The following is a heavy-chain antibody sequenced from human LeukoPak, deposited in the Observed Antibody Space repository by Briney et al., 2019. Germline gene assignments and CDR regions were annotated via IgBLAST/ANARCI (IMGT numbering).Heavy chain of an antibody. Sequence: GGSLRLPCAASGFTFSSYAMSWVRQAPGKGLEWVSAISGSGGSTYYADSVKGRFTISRDNSKNTLYLQMNSLRAEDTAVYYCAKGSVVVPAAPHFFDYWGQGTLVTVSS. CDR2: ISGSGGST. CDR3: AKGSVVVPAAPHFFDY. J-gene: IGHJ4*02. CDR1: GFTFSSYA. V-gene: IGHV3-23*01. D-gene: IGHD2-2*01.